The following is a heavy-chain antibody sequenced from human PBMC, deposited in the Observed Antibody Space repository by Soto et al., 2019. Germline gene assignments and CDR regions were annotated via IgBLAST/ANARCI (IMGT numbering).Heavy chain of an antibody. V-gene: IGHV3-9*01. CDR3: AKEVDSSGWYGWFDP. J-gene: IGHJ5*02. Sequence: GGSLRLSCAASGFTFDDYAMHWVRQAPGKGLEWVSGISWNSGSIGYADSVKGRFTISRDNAKNSLYLQMNSLRAEDTALYYCAKEVDSSGWYGWFDPSGQGTLVTVSS. CDR1: GFTFDDYA. CDR2: ISWNSGSI. D-gene: IGHD6-19*01.